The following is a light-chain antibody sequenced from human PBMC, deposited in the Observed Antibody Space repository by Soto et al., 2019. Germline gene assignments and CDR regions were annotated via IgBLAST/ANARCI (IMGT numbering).Light chain of an antibody. J-gene: IGKJ4*01. CDR1: QGISTY. Sequence: DIQLTQAPSFLSASVGDRVTITCRASQGISTYLVWYQQKPGKAPKLLIYAASTLQSGVPSRFSGSGSGTEFTLTISSLQPEDFATYCCQQLNSYPLTVGGGTKVEIK. CDR2: AAS. CDR3: QQLNSYPLT. V-gene: IGKV1-9*01.